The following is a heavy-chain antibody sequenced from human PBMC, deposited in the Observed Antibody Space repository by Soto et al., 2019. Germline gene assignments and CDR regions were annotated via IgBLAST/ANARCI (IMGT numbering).Heavy chain of an antibody. V-gene: IGHV4-34*01. CDR3: ARCSSTSRYGMDV. Sequence: SETLSRTCAVYGGSFSGYYWSWIRQPPGKGLGWIGEINHSGSTNYNTSLKSRVTISVDTSKNKFSLKLSSVTAADTAVYYCARCSSTSRYGMDVWGQGTTVTVSS. D-gene: IGHD2-2*01. CDR1: GGSFSGYY. J-gene: IGHJ6*02. CDR2: INHSGST.